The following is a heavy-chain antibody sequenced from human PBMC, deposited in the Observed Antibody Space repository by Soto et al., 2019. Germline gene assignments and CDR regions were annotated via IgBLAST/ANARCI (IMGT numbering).Heavy chain of an antibody. CDR3: ARDLVG. CDR2: ISSSSTYI. V-gene: IGHV3-21*01. Sequence: GGSLRLSCVASGFIFSDSNMNWVRQAPGKGLEWVSSISSSSTYIYYADSAKGRYTISRDNAKKSLYLQMNSLRVEDTAVYYCARDLVGGGQGT. J-gene: IGHJ4*02. D-gene: IGHD1-26*01. CDR1: GFIFSDSN.